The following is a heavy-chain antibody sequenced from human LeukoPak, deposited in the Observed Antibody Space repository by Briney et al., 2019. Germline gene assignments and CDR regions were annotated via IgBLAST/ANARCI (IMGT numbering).Heavy chain of an antibody. D-gene: IGHD5-12*01. V-gene: IGHV3-7*01. J-gene: IGHJ4*02. CDR2: IKQDGSEK. Sequence: GGSLRLSCAASGFTFSSYWMSWVRQAPGKGLEWVANIKQDGSEKYYVDSVKGRFTISRDNAKNSLYLQMNSLRAEDTAVYYCARGGRGYSGYDSYYFDYWGQGTLVTVSS. CDR3: ARGGRGYSGYDSYYFDY. CDR1: GFTFSSYW.